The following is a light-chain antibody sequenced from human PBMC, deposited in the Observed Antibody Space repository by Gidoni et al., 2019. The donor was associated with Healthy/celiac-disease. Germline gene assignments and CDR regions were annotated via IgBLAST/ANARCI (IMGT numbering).Light chain of an antibody. CDR2: DTS. V-gene: IGKV3-11*01. J-gene: IGKJ2*01. CDR3: QQRSNWLYT. CDR1: QSVSSY. Sequence: ELVLTQSPATLSLSPGERATLPCRASQSVSSYLSWYQQKPGQAPRLLIYDTSNRSTGSPARCSGSGSGTDFTLTISSREPEDFAVYYCQQRSNWLYTFGQGTKLEIK.